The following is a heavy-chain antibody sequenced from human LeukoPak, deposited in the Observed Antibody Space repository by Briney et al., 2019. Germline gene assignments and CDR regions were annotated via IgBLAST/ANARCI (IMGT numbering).Heavy chain of an antibody. J-gene: IGHJ4*02. CDR2: VYTSRST. CDR1: GDTISRYY. V-gene: IGHV4-4*07. Sequence: PSETLSLTCAASGDTISRYYWSWVRQPAGKGLEWIGRVYTSRSTNYNPSLKSRVTMSLDPSKNQFSLKLRWVTAADTAVYYCARSGLGYSYGFDYWGQGTLVTVSS. CDR3: ARSGLGYSYGFDY. D-gene: IGHD5-18*01.